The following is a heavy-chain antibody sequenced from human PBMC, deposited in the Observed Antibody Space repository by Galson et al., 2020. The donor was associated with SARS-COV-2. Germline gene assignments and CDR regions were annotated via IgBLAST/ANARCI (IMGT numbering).Heavy chain of an antibody. CDR2: INSDGSST. CDR1: GFTFSSYW. V-gene: IGHV3-74*01. Sequence: GGSLRLSCAASGFTFSSYWMHWVRQAPGKGLVWVSRINSDGSSTSYADSVKGRFTISRDNAKNTLYLQMNSLRAEDTAVYYCAREVAAAGTYFDYWGQGTLVTVSS. J-gene: IGHJ4*02. CDR3: AREVAAAGTYFDY. D-gene: IGHD6-13*01.